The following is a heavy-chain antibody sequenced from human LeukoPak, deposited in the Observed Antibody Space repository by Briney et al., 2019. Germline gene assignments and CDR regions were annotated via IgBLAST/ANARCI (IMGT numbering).Heavy chain of an antibody. Sequence: GGSLRLSCAASGFTFSTYWMHWVRQAPGKGLEWVANIKQDGSEKYYVDSARGRFTISRDNAKNSLYLQMNSLRAEDTAVYYCARDEHQYYSESSGRFDFWGQGVLVTVSS. CDR3: ARDEHQYYSESSGRFDF. CDR2: IKQDGSEK. CDR1: GFTFSTYW. D-gene: IGHD3-22*01. J-gene: IGHJ4*02. V-gene: IGHV3-7*04.